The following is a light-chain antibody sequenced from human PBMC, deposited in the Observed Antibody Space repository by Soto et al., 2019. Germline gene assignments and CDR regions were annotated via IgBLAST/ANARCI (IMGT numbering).Light chain of an antibody. Sequence: QSALTQPASVSGSPGQSITISCTGNSSDVGSYNLVSWYQQHPGKAPKLIIYDDNKRPSGVSNLFSGSKSGNTASLTISGXXXXXXXXXXCCSYAGTSTVFGGGTKLTVL. CDR1: SSDVGSYNL. CDR3: CSYAGTSTV. CDR2: DDN. J-gene: IGLJ3*02. V-gene: IGLV2-23*01.